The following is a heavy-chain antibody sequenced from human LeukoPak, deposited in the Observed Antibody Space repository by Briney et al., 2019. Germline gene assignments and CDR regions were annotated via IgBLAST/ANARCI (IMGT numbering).Heavy chain of an antibody. D-gene: IGHD5-12*01. V-gene: IGHV3-30*18. CDR1: GFTFSSYG. J-gene: IGHJ4*02. CDR2: ISYDGSNK. Sequence: GSLRLSCAASGFTFSSYGMHWVRQAPGKGLEWVAVISYDGSNKYYADSVKGRFTISRDNSKNTLCLQMNSLRAEDTAVYYCAKDLGVSGYGFDYWGQGTLVTVSS. CDR3: AKDLGVSGYGFDY.